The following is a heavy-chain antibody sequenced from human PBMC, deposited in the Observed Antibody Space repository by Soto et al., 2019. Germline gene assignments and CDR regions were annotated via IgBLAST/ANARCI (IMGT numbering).Heavy chain of an antibody. CDR1: GFTFSSYA. V-gene: IGHV3-23*01. CDR3: AKDDGYSYGYSPRYYYGMDV. CDR2: ISGSGGST. D-gene: IGHD5-18*01. Sequence: EVQLLESGRGLVQPGGSLRLSCAASGFTFSSYAMSWVRQAPGKGLEWVSAISGSGGSTYYADSVKGRFTISRDNSKNTLYLQMNSLRAEDTAVYYCAKDDGYSYGYSPRYYYGMDVWGQGTTVTVSS. J-gene: IGHJ6*02.